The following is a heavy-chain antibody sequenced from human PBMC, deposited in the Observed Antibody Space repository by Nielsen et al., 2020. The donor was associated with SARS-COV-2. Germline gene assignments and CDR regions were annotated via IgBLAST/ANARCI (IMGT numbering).Heavy chain of an antibody. D-gene: IGHD6-19*01. Sequence: ASVKVSCKASGYTFTSYAMHWVRQAPGQRLEWMGWINAGNGNTKYSQKFQGRVTITRGTSASTAYMELSSLRSEDTAVYYCARLTYSSGWTNHVDWYFDLWGRGTLVTVSS. J-gene: IGHJ2*01. V-gene: IGHV1-3*01. CDR2: INAGNGNT. CDR3: ARLTYSSGWTNHVDWYFDL. CDR1: GYTFTSYA.